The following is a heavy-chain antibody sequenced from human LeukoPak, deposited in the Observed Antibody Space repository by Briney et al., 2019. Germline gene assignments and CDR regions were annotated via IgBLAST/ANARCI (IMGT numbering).Heavy chain of an antibody. CDR3: ARDQLGYCSSTSCPAVDY. V-gene: IGHV1-69*04. J-gene: IGHJ4*02. D-gene: IGHD2-2*01. Sequence: SVKVSCKASGYTFTSYGISWVRQAPGQGLEWMGRIIPILGIANYAQKFRGRVTITADKSTSTAYMELSSLRSEDTAVYYCARDQLGYCSSTSCPAVDYWGQGTLVTVSS. CDR1: GYTFTSYG. CDR2: IIPILGIA.